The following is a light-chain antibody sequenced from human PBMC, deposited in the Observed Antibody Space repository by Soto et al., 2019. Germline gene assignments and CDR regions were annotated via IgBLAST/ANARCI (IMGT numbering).Light chain of an antibody. CDR1: QSISTN. V-gene: IGKV3-15*01. Sequence: EIVMTQSPATLSVSPGERASLSCRASQSISTNLAWYQQKPGQAPRLLIYGASTRATGIPASFSGSGSATEFTLTTSSPQSEEFAVYYCQQYDKGPLTFGLGTKVDIE. CDR2: GAS. CDR3: QQYDKGPLT. J-gene: IGKJ3*01.